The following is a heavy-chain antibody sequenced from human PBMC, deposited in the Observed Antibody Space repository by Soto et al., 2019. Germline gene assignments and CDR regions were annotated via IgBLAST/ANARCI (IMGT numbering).Heavy chain of an antibody. J-gene: IGHJ4*02. V-gene: IGHV1-69*13. CDR1: GGTFSSYA. CDR2: IIPIFGTA. Sequence: VKVSCKASGGTFSSYAISWVRQAPGQGLEWMGGIIPIFGTANYAQKFQGRVTITADESTSTAYMELSSLRSEDTAVYYCARDLVGILGYYFDYWGQGTLVTVSS. D-gene: IGHD2-15*01. CDR3: ARDLVGILGYYFDY.